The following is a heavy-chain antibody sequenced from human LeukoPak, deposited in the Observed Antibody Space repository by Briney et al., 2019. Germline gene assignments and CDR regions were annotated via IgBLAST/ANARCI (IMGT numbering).Heavy chain of an antibody. D-gene: IGHD1/OR15-1a*01. CDR2: IESYGTPM. J-gene: IGHJ4*02. CDR3: ARDRENNPDF. Sequence: GGSLRLSCAASGFIFSDYYMSWIRQPPGRGLEWVAYIESYGTPMYYADSVEGRFTISRDNANSALYLHMNSLRADDTAVYYCARDRENNPDFWGQGTLVTVSS. CDR1: GFIFSDYY. V-gene: IGHV3-11*01.